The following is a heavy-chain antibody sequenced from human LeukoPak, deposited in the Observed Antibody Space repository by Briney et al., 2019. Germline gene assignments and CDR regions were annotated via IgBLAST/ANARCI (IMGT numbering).Heavy chain of an antibody. CDR1: GYTFSSHG. CDR3: ARLWGSVSGYFDY. V-gene: IGHV3-33*01. Sequence: PGRSLRLSCAVSGYTFSSHGMHWVRQAPGKGLEWVAAIWYDGSDKYYADSVKGRFTISRDNSKNMLYLQMDSLRAEDTALYYCARLWGSVSGYFDYWGQGTLVTVSP. D-gene: IGHD2-21*01. CDR2: IWYDGSDK. J-gene: IGHJ4*02.